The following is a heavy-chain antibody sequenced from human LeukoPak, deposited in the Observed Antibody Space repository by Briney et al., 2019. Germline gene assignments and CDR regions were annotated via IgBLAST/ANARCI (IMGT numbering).Heavy chain of an antibody. CDR3: ARHRSGAAMAPRWFDP. J-gene: IGHJ5*02. CDR1: GGSISSYY. D-gene: IGHD5-18*01. V-gene: IGHV4-34*01. CDR2: INHSGST. Sequence: PSETLSLTCTVSGGSISSYYWSWVRQPPGKGLEWIGEINHSGSTNYNPSLKSRVTISVDTSKNQFSLELSSVTAADTAVYYCARHRSGAAMAPRWFDPWGQGTLVTVSS.